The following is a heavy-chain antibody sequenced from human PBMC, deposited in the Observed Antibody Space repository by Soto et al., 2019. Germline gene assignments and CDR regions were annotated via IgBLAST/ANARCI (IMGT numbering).Heavy chain of an antibody. Sequence: ASVKVSCKASGYTFTVYYMHWVRQAPGQGLEWMGWINPNSGGTNYAQKFQGWVTMTRDTSISTAYMELSRLRSDDTAVYYCARAAAAAGNWFDPWGQGTLVTVSS. CDR2: INPNSGGT. V-gene: IGHV1-2*04. D-gene: IGHD6-13*01. CDR1: GYTFTVYY. J-gene: IGHJ5*02. CDR3: ARAAAAAGNWFDP.